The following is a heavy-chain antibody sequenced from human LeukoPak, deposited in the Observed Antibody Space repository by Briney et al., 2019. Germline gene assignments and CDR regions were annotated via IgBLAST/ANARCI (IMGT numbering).Heavy chain of an antibody. CDR3: ASLVPTPLN. D-gene: IGHD2-2*01. CDR2: INHSGST. J-gene: IGHJ4*02. V-gene: IGHV4-39*07. CDR1: GGSISSSSYY. Sequence: SETLSLTCTVSGGSISSSSYYWGWIRQPPGKGLEWIGEINHSGSTNYNPSLKSRVTISVDTSKNQFSLKLSSVTAADTAVYYCASLVPTPLNWGQGTLVTVSS.